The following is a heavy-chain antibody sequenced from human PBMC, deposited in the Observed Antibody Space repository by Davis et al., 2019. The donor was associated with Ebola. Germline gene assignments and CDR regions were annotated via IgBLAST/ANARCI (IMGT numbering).Heavy chain of an antibody. CDR2: IYSGST. Sequence: MPPETLSLTCTVSGGSIRSNYWSWIRQSPGKGLEWIGYIYSGSTNYSPSLKSRVSISEDTSKNQFSLKVHSVTAADTAVYYCARRTRSAMSTIFHDAFDIWGQGTMVTVSS. CDR1: GGSIRSNY. D-gene: IGHD5-24*01. J-gene: IGHJ3*02. CDR3: ARRTRSAMSTIFHDAFDI. V-gene: IGHV4-59*08.